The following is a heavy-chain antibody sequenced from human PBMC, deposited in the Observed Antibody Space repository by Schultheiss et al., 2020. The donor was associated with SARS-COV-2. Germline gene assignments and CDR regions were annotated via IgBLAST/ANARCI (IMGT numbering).Heavy chain of an antibody. CDR3: ARDGISTILDV. Sequence: SQTLSLTCAVSGYSISSGYYWTWIRQPPGKGLEWIGRIYTSGSTNYNPSLKSRVTMSVDTSKNQFSLKLSSVTAADTAVYYCARDGISTILDVWGQGTTVTVSS. CDR2: IYTSGST. J-gene: IGHJ6*02. D-gene: IGHD5/OR15-5a*01. V-gene: IGHV4-38-2*02. CDR1: GYSISSGYY.